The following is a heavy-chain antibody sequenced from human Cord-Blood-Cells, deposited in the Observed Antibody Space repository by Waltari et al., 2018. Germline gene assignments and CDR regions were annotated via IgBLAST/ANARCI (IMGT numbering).Heavy chain of an antibody. CDR2: INPNSGGT. CDR1: GYTFTGYH. CDR3: AGCSSTSCYVAFDI. Sequence: QVQLVQSGAEVKKPGASVKVSCKASGYTFTGYHMHWVRQAPGQGLEWMGRINPNSGGTNYAQKFQGRVTMTRDTSISTAYMELSRLRSDDTAVYYCAGCSSTSCYVAFDIWGQGTMVTVSS. V-gene: IGHV1-2*06. J-gene: IGHJ3*02. D-gene: IGHD2-2*01.